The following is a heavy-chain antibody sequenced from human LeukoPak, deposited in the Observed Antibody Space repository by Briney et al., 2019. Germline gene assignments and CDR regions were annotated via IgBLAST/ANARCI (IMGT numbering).Heavy chain of an antibody. V-gene: IGHV3-7*01. CDR3: ARDRYYGSGSLFFDY. D-gene: IGHD3-10*01. Sequence: GGSLRLSCTAPVFTFSRSWMSWVRQALGKGLERVANIKKDGSEKYYVGSVKGRFTISRDNAKNSLYLQMNSLRAEDTAVYYCARDRYYGSGSLFFDYWGQGTLVTVSS. J-gene: IGHJ4*02. CDR1: VFTFSRSW. CDR2: IKKDGSEK.